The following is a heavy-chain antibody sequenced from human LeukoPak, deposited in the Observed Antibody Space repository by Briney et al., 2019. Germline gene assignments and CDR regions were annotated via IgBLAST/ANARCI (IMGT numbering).Heavy chain of an antibody. Sequence: GGSLRLSCAASGFTFSSYAMSWVRQAPGKGLEWVSAISGSGGSTYYADSVKGRFTISRDNSKNTLYLQMNSLRAEDTAVYYCANKYQLLCCPFDYWGQGTPVTVSS. D-gene: IGHD2-2*01. CDR1: GFTFSSYA. CDR3: ANKYQLLCCPFDY. CDR2: ISGSGGST. V-gene: IGHV3-23*01. J-gene: IGHJ4*02.